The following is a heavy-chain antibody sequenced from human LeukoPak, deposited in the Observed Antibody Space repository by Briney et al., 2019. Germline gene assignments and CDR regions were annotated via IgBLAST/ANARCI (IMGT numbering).Heavy chain of an antibody. J-gene: IGHJ3*02. CDR3: ASPQTSRGAFDI. CDR1: GGTFSSYA. CDR2: IIPILGIA. Sequence: SVKVSCRASGGTFSSYAISWVRQAPGQGLEWMGRIIPILGIANRAQKFQGRVTITADKSTSTAYMELSSLGSEDTAVYYCASPQTSRGAFDIWGQGTMVTVSS. V-gene: IGHV1-69*04.